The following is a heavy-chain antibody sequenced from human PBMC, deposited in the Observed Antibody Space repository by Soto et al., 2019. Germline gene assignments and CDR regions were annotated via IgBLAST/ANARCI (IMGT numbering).Heavy chain of an antibody. CDR1: GFTFSSYS. Sequence: GGSLRLSCAASGFTFSSYSMNWVRQAPGKGLEWVSSISNSSSYIYYADSVKGRFAISRDNAKNSLYLQMNSLRAEDTAVYYCASTDGHYYYGMDVWGQGTTVTVSS. CDR3: ASTDGHYYYGMDV. J-gene: IGHJ6*02. V-gene: IGHV3-21*01. CDR2: ISNSSSYI.